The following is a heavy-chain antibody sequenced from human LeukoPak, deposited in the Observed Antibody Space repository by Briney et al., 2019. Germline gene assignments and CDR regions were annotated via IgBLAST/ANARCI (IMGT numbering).Heavy chain of an antibody. D-gene: IGHD1-26*01. Sequence: GGSLRLSCAASGFTFSRYGMHWVRQAPGKGRGWGAFIRYDGSNKFYADSVKGRFTISRDNSKNTLYPQMNSLRAEDTAVYYCAKVRVAKVGATTDFDYWGQGTLVTVSS. CDR1: GFTFSRYG. CDR3: AKVRVAKVGATTDFDY. CDR2: IRYDGSNK. J-gene: IGHJ4*02. V-gene: IGHV3-30*02.